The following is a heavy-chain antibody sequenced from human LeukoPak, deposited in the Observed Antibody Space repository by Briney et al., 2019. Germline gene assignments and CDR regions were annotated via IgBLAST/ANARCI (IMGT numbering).Heavy chain of an antibody. D-gene: IGHD6-19*01. Sequence: GGSLRLSCAASGFTFDDYAMHWVRQAPGKGLEWVSGISWNSGSIGYADSVKGRFTISRDNAKNSLYLQMNSLRAEDTALYYCAKVAVPTYSSGWYYFDYWGQGTLVTVSS. J-gene: IGHJ4*02. V-gene: IGHV3-9*01. CDR1: GFTFDDYA. CDR3: AKVAVPTYSSGWYYFDY. CDR2: ISWNSGSI.